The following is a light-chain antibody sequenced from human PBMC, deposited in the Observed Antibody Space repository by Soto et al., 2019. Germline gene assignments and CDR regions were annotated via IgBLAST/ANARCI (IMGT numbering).Light chain of an antibody. Sequence: QSALTQPASVSGSPGQSSTISCTGTSSDVGGYNYVSWYQQHPGKAPKLMIYDVSNRPSGVSNRFSGSKSGNTASLTISGLQAEDEADYYCSSYTSSSTPFLFGTGTKVTVL. V-gene: IGLV2-14*01. CDR1: SSDVGGYNY. CDR3: SSYTSSSTPFL. CDR2: DVS. J-gene: IGLJ1*01.